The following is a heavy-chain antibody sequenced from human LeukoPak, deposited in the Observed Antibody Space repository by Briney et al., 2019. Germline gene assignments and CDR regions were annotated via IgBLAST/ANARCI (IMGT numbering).Heavy chain of an antibody. CDR2: IIPIFGTA. CDR3: ARESIVVVPAGDYYYYYGMDV. J-gene: IGHJ6*02. D-gene: IGHD2-2*01. V-gene: IGHV1-69*01. Sequence: SVKVSCKASGGTFSSYAISWVRQAPGQGLEWMGGIIPIFGTANYAQKFQGRVTITADESTSTAYMELSSLRSEDTAVYYCARESIVVVPAGDYYYYYGMDVWGQGTMVTVSS. CDR1: GGTFSSYA.